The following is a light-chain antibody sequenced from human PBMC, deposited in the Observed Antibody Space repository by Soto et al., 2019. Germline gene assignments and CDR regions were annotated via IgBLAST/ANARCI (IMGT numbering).Light chain of an antibody. CDR2: EDT. J-gene: IGLJ2*01. Sequence: SYVLTQPPSVSVAPGQTATITCGGDNIGRTSVHWYQQRSGQAPILVMFEDTDRPPGIPQRFSGSNSGNTATLTISRVEAGDEADFYCQVWDRSRAHVVFGGGTKLTVL. CDR1: NIGRTS. CDR3: QVWDRSRAHVV. V-gene: IGLV3-21*02.